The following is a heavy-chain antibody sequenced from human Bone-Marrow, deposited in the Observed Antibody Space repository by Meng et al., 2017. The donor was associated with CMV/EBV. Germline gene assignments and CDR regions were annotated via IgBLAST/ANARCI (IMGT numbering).Heavy chain of an antibody. CDR2: IYPGGGT. V-gene: IGHV3-66*02. CDR1: GFTVSSNY. CDR3: ASLVVVPGAWDAFDI. J-gene: IGHJ3*02. Sequence: GESLKISCAVSGFTVSSNYMSWVRQAPGKGLEWVSCIYPGGGTYYADSVKGRFTISRDNSKNTLYFQMNSLRAEDTAVYYCASLVVVPGAWDAFDIWGQGTMVTVSS. D-gene: IGHD2-2*01.